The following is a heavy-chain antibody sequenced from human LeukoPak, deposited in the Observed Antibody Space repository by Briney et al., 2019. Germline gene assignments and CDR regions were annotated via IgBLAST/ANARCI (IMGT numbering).Heavy chain of an antibody. Sequence: GESLKISCKGSGYSFTSYWIGWVRQMPGKGLEWMGIIYPGDSDTRYSPSFQGQVTLSADKSISTAYLQWSSLKASDTAMYYCARMGRLAYSSSSARVGNWFDPWGQGTLVTVSS. J-gene: IGHJ5*02. D-gene: IGHD6-6*01. V-gene: IGHV5-51*01. CDR2: IYPGDSDT. CDR1: GYSFTSYW. CDR3: ARMGRLAYSSSSARVGNWFDP.